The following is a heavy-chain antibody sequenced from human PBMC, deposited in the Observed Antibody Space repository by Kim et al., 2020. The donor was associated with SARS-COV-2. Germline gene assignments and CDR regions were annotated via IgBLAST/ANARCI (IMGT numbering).Heavy chain of an antibody. Sequence: VRFTISRDNSKNTLYLQMNSLRAEDTAVYYCARGLLYCSSTSCYMSAFDIWGQGTMVTVSS. J-gene: IGHJ3*02. D-gene: IGHD2-2*02. CDR3: ARGLLYCSSTSCYMSAFDI. V-gene: IGHV3-30*07.